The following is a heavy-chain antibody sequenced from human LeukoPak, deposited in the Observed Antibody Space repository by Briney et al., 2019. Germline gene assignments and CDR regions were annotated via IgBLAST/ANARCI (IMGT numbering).Heavy chain of an antibody. D-gene: IGHD5-24*01. CDR2: IRYDGSNK. J-gene: IGHJ5*02. Sequence: GGPLKLPWQAPESPSITNGRHWSRRVPGKGLRGWEFIRYDGSNKYYADSVKGRFTISRDNSKNTLYLQMNSLRAEDTAVYYCAKGMATTRGWFDPWGQGTLVTVSS. CDR1: ESPSITNG. CDR3: AKGMATTRGWFDP. V-gene: IGHV3-30*02.